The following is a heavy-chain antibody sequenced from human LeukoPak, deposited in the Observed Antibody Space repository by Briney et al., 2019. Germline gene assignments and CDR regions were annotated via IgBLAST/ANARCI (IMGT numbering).Heavy chain of an antibody. CDR3: ARDYDSSGYYYSSWFDP. CDR2: INPNSGGT. J-gene: IGHJ5*02. V-gene: IGHV1-2*02. CDR1: GYTFTGYY. D-gene: IGHD3-22*01. Sequence: ASVKVSCKASGYTFTGYYMHLVRQAPGQGLEWMGWINPNSGGTNYAQKFQGRVTMTRDTSISTAYMELSRLRSDDTAVYYCARDYDSSGYYYSSWFDPWGQGTLVTVSS.